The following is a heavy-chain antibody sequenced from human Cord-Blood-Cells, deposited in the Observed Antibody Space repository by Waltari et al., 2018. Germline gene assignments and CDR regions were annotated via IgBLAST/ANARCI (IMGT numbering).Heavy chain of an antibody. J-gene: IGHJ4*02. CDR3: ARDHIAAYFDY. V-gene: IGHV3-53*01. Sequence: EVQLVESGGGLIQPGGSLRLSCAAPGFTVSSNYMSWVRQAPGKGLEWVSVIYSGGSTYYADSVKGRFTISRDNSKNTLYLQMNSLRAEDTAVYYCARDHIAAYFDYWGQGTLVTVSS. D-gene: IGHD6-6*01. CDR2: IYSGGST. CDR1: GFTVSSNY.